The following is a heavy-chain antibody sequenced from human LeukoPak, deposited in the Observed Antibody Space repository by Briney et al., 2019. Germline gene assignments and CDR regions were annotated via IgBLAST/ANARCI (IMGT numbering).Heavy chain of an antibody. Sequence: SGPTLVKPTQTLTLTCTFSGFSLSTSGVGVGWIRQPPGKALEWLALIYWDDDKRYSSSLKSRLTITKDTSKNQVVLTMTNMDPVDTATYYCAHRLSNGDYSHYYFDYWGQGTLVTVSS. CDR1: GFSLSTSGVG. V-gene: IGHV2-5*02. J-gene: IGHJ4*02. CDR3: AHRLSNGDYSHYYFDY. CDR2: IYWDDDK. D-gene: IGHD4-17*01.